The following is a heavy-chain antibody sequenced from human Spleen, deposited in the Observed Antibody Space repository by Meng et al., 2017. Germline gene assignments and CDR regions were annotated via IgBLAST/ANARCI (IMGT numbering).Heavy chain of an antibody. CDR1: GFYFNNAW. CDR3: TWDDKAVSDY. CDR2: IKSNTDGGTA. D-gene: IGHD1-26*01. Sequence: LRLVDPGGVLVKPGGSLSRSCAASGFYFNNAWMSWVRQAPGKGLEWVGRIKSNTDGGTAEYAAPVTGRFTISRDDSKSTLYLQMSGLRIDDTGVYYCTWDDKAVSDYWGQGTLVTVSS. V-gene: IGHV3-15*01. J-gene: IGHJ4*02.